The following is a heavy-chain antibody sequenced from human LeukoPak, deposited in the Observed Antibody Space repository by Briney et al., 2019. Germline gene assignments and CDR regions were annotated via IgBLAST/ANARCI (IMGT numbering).Heavy chain of an antibody. V-gene: IGHV4-39*01. CDR1: GDSINNSSYY. J-gene: IGHJ4*02. CDR2: IHYSGST. D-gene: IGHD6-6*01. Sequence: ETLSLTCTVSGDSINNSSYYWGWIRQPPGKGLEWIGSIHYSGSTYYNPSLKSRVTISVDTSKNQFSLRLSSVTAADTAVYYCARGSIAPDYWGQGTLVTVSS. CDR3: ARGSIAPDY.